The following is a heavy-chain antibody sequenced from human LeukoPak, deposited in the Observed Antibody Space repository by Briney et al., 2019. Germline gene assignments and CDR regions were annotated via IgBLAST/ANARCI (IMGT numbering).Heavy chain of an antibody. CDR1: GFSFRSYA. D-gene: IGHD3-10*01. Sequence: GGSLRLSCAASGFSFRSYAMHCVRQTPTKGLEWVAVISDEGNGKYYADSVKGRFTVSRDNSQNTLDLQMNSLTTDDTAVYYCARGQFTRSIALNLGVIITSEFDWWGQGTLVTVSP. CDR3: ARGQFTRSIALNLGVIITSEFDW. CDR2: ISDEGNGK. J-gene: IGHJ4*02. V-gene: IGHV3-30-3*01.